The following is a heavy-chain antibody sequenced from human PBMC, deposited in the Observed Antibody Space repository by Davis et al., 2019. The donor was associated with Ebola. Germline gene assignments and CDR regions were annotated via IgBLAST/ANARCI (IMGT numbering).Heavy chain of an antibody. J-gene: IGHJ4*02. Sequence: SETLSLTCIVSGCSISISSYFWGCIRQSPRKGLECIGSLLYSGSTYYNPSLSSRVTISIDTSNNQFSLKLSSVTAADTAVYYCARDGGSSWYGGFDDWGQGTLVTVSS. D-gene: IGHD6-13*01. CDR1: GCSISISSYF. CDR3: ARDGGSSWYGGFDD. V-gene: IGHV4-39*07. CDR2: LLYSGST.